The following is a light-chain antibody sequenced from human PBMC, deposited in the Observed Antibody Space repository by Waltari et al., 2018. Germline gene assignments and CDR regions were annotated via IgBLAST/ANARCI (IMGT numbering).Light chain of an antibody. CDR3: QQAHSFPIT. CDR1: RDLSTW. Sequence: DIQMTQSPSSVSASVGDGVTITCRASRDLSTWLAWYQQKPGKTPNLLIYDGYTLQSGVPSRFSGSGSGTVFTLTISSLQPEDFATYYCQQAHSFPITFGQGTRLEIK. V-gene: IGKV1-12*01. J-gene: IGKJ5*01. CDR2: DGY.